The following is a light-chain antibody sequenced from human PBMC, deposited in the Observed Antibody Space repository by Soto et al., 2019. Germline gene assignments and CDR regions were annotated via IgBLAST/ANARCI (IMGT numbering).Light chain of an antibody. CDR2: EVS. Sequence: QSALTQPASVSGSPGQSITISCTGTSSDVGLYNYVSWYQQHPGKAPKLMIYEVSTRPSGVSNRFSGSKSGNTASLTISGLQAEDEADYYCSSYTSSNTLDVFGTGTKLTVL. V-gene: IGLV2-14*01. CDR3: SSYTSSNTLDV. J-gene: IGLJ1*01. CDR1: SSDVGLYNY.